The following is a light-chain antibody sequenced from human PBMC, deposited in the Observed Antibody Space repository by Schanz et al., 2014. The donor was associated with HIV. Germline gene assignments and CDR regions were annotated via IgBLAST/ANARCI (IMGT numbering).Light chain of an antibody. CDR3: QQSGDSGGT. CDR1: QSVSSY. Sequence: EIVLTQSPATLSLSPGERATLSCRASQSVSSYLAWYQQKPGQAPRLLIYDASNRATGIPARFSGSGSGTDFTLTISSLEPEDFAVYYCQQSGDSGGTFGGGTKVDMK. V-gene: IGKV3-11*01. CDR2: DAS. J-gene: IGKJ4*01.